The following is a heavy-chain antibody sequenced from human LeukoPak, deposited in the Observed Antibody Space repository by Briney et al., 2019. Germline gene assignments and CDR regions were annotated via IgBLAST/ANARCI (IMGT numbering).Heavy chain of an antibody. Sequence: ASVKVSCKASGYTFTSYGISWVRQAPGQGLEWMGRIIPILGIANYAQKFQGRVTITADKSTSTAYMELSSLRSEDTAVYYCAREVGWELSPHYYGMDVWGQGTTVTVSS. J-gene: IGHJ6*02. CDR1: GYTFTSYG. CDR2: IIPILGIA. CDR3: AREVGWELSPHYYGMDV. D-gene: IGHD1-26*01. V-gene: IGHV1-69*04.